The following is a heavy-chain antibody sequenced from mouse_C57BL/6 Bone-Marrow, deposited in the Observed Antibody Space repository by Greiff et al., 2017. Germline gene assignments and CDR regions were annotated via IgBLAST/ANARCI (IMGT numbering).Heavy chain of an antibody. V-gene: IGHV1-64*01. CDR3: EREGLRYRY. CDR2: IHPNSGST. CDR1: GFTFTSYG. D-gene: IGHD1-1*01. J-gene: IGHJ2*03. Sequence: QVQLQQPGAGLVKPGASVKLSCKASGFTFTSYGMPWVKQRPGQGLEWIGMIHPNSGSTNYNENFKSKATLTIDKSSSTAYMQLSSLTSEDSAVYDCEREGLRYRYGGQGNSLTVS.